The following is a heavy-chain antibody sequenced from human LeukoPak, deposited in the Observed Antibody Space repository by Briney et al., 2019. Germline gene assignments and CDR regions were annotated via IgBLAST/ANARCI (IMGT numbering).Heavy chain of an antibody. CDR2: IIPIFGTA. CDR1: GGTFSSYA. J-gene: IGHJ6*03. D-gene: IGHD6-13*01. Sequence: SVKVSCKASGGTFSSYAISWVRQAPGQGLEWMGGIIPIFGTANYAQKFQGRVTITADESTSTAYMELSSLRSEDTAAYYCARGVAAAGTLSLGYYYYMDVWGKGTTVTVSS. V-gene: IGHV1-69*13. CDR3: ARGVAAAGTLSLGYYYYMDV.